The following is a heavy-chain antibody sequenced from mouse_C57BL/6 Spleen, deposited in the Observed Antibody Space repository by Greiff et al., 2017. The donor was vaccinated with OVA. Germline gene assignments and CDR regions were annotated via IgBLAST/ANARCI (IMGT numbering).Heavy chain of an antibody. CDR1: GYSITSGYY. V-gene: IGHV3-6*01. J-gene: IGHJ4*01. CDR2: ISYDGSN. CDR3: ASYGSSPDYYAMDY. Sequence: EVQLVESGPGLVKPSQSLSLTCSVTGYSITSGYYWNWIRQFPGNKLEWMGYISYDGSNNYNPSLKNRISITRDTSKNQFFLKLNSVTTEDTATYYCASYGSSPDYYAMDYWGQGTSVTVSS. D-gene: IGHD1-1*01.